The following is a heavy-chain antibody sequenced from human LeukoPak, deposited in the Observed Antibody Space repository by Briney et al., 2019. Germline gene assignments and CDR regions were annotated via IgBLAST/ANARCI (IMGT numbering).Heavy chain of an antibody. CDR3: ASGDYGDYGGWFDP. CDR2: INHSGST. CDR1: GGSFSGYY. V-gene: IGHV4-34*01. D-gene: IGHD4-17*01. Sequence: SETLSLTCAVCGGSFSGYYWSWIRQPPGKGLEWIGEINHSGSTNYNPSLKSRVTISVDTSKNQFSLKLSSVTAADTAVYYCASGDYGDYGGWFDPWGQGTLVTVSS. J-gene: IGHJ5*02.